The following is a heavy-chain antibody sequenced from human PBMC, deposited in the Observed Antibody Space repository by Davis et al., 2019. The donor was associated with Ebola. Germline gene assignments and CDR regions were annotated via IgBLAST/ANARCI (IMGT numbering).Heavy chain of an antibody. D-gene: IGHD1-26*01. CDR2: INHSGST. CDR3: ARRPGIVGATTN. Sequence: MPSETLSLTCAVYGGSFSGYYWSWLRQSSGKGLEWIGEINHSGSTNYNPSLKSRVTISVDTSKNQFSLKLSSVTAADTAVYYCARRPGIVGATTNWGQGTLVTVSS. J-gene: IGHJ4*02. V-gene: IGHV4-34*01. CDR1: GGSFSGYY.